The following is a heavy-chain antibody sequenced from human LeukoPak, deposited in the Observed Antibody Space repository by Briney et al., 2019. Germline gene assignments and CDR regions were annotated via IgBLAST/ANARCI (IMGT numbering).Heavy chain of an antibody. D-gene: IGHD3-3*01. J-gene: IGHJ5*02. V-gene: IGHV5-51*01. CDR2: IYPGDSDT. Sequence: GESLKISCKGPGYIFTNYWIGWVRQMPGKGLEWMGIIYPGDSDTRYSPSFQGQVTISADKSISTAYLQWSSLKASDTAMYYCARQGTIFGVVNNWFDPWGQGTLVTVSS. CDR1: GYIFTNYW. CDR3: ARQGTIFGVVNNWFDP.